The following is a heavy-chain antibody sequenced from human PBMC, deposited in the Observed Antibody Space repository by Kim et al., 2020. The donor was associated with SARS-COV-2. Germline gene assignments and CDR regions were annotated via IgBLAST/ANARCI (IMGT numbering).Heavy chain of an antibody. CDR1: GGSISSGGYY. J-gene: IGHJ4*02. CDR2: IYYSGST. V-gene: IGHV4-31*03. D-gene: IGHD3-3*01. Sequence: SETLSLTCTVSGGSISSGGYYWSWIRQHPGKGLEWIGYIYYSGSTYYNSSLKSRVTISVDTSKNQFSLKLSSVTAADTAVYYCVRAPIFGVVITNFDYWGQGTLVTVSS. CDR3: VRAPIFGVVITNFDY.